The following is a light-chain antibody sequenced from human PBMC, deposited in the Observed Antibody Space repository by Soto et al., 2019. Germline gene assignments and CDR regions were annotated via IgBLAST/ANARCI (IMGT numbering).Light chain of an antibody. Sequence: AIQMTQSPSSLSASVGDRVTITCRASQGIRNHLGWYQQKPGKAPKLLIYGASSLQSGVPSRFSGSGSGTDFTLTISSLQPEDFATYYCLQDYIYPWAFGQGTRVEIK. J-gene: IGKJ1*01. CDR3: LQDYIYPWA. CDR2: GAS. CDR1: QGIRNH. V-gene: IGKV1-6*01.